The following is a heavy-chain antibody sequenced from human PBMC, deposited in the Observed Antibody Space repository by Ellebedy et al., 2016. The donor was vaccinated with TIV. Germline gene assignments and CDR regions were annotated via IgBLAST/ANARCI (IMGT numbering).Heavy chain of an antibody. V-gene: IGHV3-74*01. CDR1: GFTFGSYW. Sequence: PGGSLRLSCVASGFTFGSYWMSWVRQAPGKGLVWVSRINSDGSRTNYADSVKGRFTISRDNAKNTLYLQMNSLRAEDTAVYYCARGDRAGTTRLVDYWGQGTLVTVSS. CDR2: INSDGSRT. J-gene: IGHJ4*02. D-gene: IGHD1-7*01. CDR3: ARGDRAGTTRLVDY.